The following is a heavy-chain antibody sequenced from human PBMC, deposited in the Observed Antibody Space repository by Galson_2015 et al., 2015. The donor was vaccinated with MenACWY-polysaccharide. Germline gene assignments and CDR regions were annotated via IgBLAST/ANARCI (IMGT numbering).Heavy chain of an antibody. CDR1: GFTFYGYW. CDR3: ARVHRDIRFFYYGMDV. D-gene: IGHD3-10*01. V-gene: IGHV3-7*01. Sequence: SLRLSCAASGFTFYGYWMSWVRQAPGKGLEWLANIKQDGSEEHYVDSVKGRFTIARDNAENTLFLQMNSLTAEDTAVYYCARVHRDIRFFYYGMDVWGRGTTVIVSS. CDR2: IKQDGSEE. J-gene: IGHJ6*02.